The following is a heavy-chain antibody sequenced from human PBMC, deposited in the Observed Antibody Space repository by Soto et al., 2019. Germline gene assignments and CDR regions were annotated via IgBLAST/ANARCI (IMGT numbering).Heavy chain of an antibody. CDR1: GFTFSSYS. CDR3: ARDKGLYYYDSSGSFDY. V-gene: IGHV3-21*01. CDR2: ISSSSSYI. J-gene: IGHJ4*02. Sequence: PGGSLRLSCAASGFTFSSYSMNWVRQAPGKGLEWVSSISSSSSYIYYADSVKGRFTISRDNAKNSLYLQMNSLRAEDTAVYYCARDKGLYYYDSSGSFDYWGQGTLVTVSS. D-gene: IGHD3-22*01.